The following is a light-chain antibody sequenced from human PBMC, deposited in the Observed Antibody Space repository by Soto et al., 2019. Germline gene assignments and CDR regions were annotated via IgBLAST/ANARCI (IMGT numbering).Light chain of an antibody. CDR2: SNN. J-gene: IGLJ2*01. Sequence: SVRTQPASASRTPGQGVTITCSGSSSNIGSNTVNWYQQLPGTAPKLLIYSNNQRPSGVPDRFSGSKSGTSASLAISGLQSEDEADYYCAAWDDSLNGLFGGGTKVTVL. CDR3: AAWDDSLNGL. CDR1: SSNIGSNT. V-gene: IGLV1-44*01.